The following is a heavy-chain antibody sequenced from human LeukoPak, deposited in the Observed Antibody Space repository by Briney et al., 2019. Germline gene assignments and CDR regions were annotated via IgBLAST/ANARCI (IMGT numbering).Heavy chain of an antibody. V-gene: IGHV1-18*01. Sequence: ASVKVSCKASGYTFTSYGISWVRQAPGQGLEWMGWISAYNGNTNYAQKFQGRVTITRDTSASTAYMELSSLRSEDTAVYYCARGGLDDWLLLVYWGQGTLVTVSS. CDR1: GYTFTSYG. CDR3: ARGGLDDWLLLVY. D-gene: IGHD3-9*01. CDR2: ISAYNGNT. J-gene: IGHJ4*02.